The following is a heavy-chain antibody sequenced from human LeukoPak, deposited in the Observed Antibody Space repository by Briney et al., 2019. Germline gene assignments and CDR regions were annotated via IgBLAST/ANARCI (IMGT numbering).Heavy chain of an antibody. CDR1: GGSFSGYY. Sequence: SETLSLTCAAYGGSFSGYYWSWIRQPPGKGLEWIGEINHSGSTNYNPSLKSRVTISVDTSKNQFSLKLSSVTAADTAVYYCARGRVRRDGYNYGAYYYYGMDVWGQGTTVTVSS. D-gene: IGHD5-12*01. V-gene: IGHV4-34*01. CDR3: ARGRVRRDGYNYGAYYYYGMDV. CDR2: INHSGST. J-gene: IGHJ6*02.